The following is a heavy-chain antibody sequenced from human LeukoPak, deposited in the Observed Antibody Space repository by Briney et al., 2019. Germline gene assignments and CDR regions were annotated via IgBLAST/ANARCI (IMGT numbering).Heavy chain of an antibody. Sequence: GESLKISCKGSGYSFTSFWIDWVRQMPGKGLEWMGIIYPGDSDTRYSPSFQGQVTISADKSISTAYLQWSSLTASDTAIYYCARATGHLGDYWGQGTLVTVSS. CDR2: IYPGDSDT. CDR1: GYSFTSFW. J-gene: IGHJ4*02. D-gene: IGHD3-10*01. V-gene: IGHV5-51*01. CDR3: ARATGHLGDY.